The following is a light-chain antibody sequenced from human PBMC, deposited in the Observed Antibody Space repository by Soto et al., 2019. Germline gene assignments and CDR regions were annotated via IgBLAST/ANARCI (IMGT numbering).Light chain of an antibody. CDR1: QSVSSY. Sequence: EIVMTQSPATLSVSPGETATLSCRASQSVSSYLAWYQQKPGQAPRLLIYGASTRATGIPARFSGSGSGTAFTLTISGLQSEDFAVYSCQQYNDWPLFTFGQGTRLDFK. CDR2: GAS. J-gene: IGKJ5*01. V-gene: IGKV3-15*01. CDR3: QQYNDWPLFT.